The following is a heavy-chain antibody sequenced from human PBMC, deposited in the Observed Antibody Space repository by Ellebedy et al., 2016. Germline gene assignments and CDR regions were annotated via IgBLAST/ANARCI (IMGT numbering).Heavy chain of an antibody. Sequence: GESLKISCAASGITVSRQYMSWVRQAPGKGLEWVSLIYSDGRTYNADSVKGRFTISRDNSKNTLYLQMNSLRAEDTAVYYCANLKGWNDKIFDYWGQGTLVTVSS. J-gene: IGHJ4*02. V-gene: IGHV3-53*01. CDR3: ANLKGWNDKIFDY. CDR1: GITVSRQY. D-gene: IGHD1-1*01. CDR2: IYSDGRT.